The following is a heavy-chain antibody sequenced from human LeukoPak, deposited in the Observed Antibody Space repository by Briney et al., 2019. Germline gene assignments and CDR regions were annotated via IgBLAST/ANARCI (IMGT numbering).Heavy chain of an antibody. V-gene: IGHV3-48*02. CDR2: ISSSSSTI. J-gene: IGHJ6*02. D-gene: IGHD6-25*01. Sequence: PGGSLRLSCAASGFTFSSYSMNWVRQAPGKGLEWVSYISSSSSTIYYADSVQGRFTISRDNANNSQYQQMNSLRDEDTAVYYRARAPAAGSGPYYYYYYGMDVWGQGTTVTVSS. CDR3: ARAPAAGSGPYYYYYYGMDV. CDR1: GFTFSSYS.